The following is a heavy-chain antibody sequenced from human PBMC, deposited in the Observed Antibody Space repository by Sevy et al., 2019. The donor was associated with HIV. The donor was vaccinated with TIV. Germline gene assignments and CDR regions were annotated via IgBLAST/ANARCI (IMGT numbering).Heavy chain of an antibody. CDR3: VRGGGACDY. D-gene: IGHD2-21*02. V-gene: IGHV3-7*01. CDR2: IKGDGSDK. CDR1: EFTFSKYW. J-gene: IGHJ4*02. Sequence: GGSLRLSCAASEFTFSKYWMGWVRQAPGKGPEWVANIKGDGSDKYYLDSVKGRFTISRDNAKSSLNLRMNSLRDEDTATYYCVRGGGACDYWGQGTLVTVSS.